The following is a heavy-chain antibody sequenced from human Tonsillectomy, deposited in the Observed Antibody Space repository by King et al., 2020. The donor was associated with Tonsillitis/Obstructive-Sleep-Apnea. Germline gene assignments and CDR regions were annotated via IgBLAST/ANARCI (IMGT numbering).Heavy chain of an antibody. CDR2: IYPGDSDT. CDR3: ARQPYYYYGGKDYYYYMDV. CDR1: GYSFTSYW. Sequence: VQLVQSGAEVKKPGESLKISCKGSGYSFTSYWIGWVRQMPGKGLEWMGIIYPGDSDTRYSPSFQGQVTISADKSISTAYLQWSSLKASDTAMYYCARQPYYYYGGKDYYYYMDVWGKGTTVTVSS. V-gene: IGHV5-51*01. J-gene: IGHJ6*03. D-gene: IGHD4-23*01.